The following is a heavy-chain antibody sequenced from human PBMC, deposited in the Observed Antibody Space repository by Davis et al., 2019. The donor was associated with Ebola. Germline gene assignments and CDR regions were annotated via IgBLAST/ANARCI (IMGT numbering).Heavy chain of an antibody. Sequence: GESLKISCAASGFTFSSYAMHWVRQAPGKGLEWVAVISYDGSNKYYADSVKGRFTISRDNSKNTLYLQMNSLRAEDTAVYYCARDPPAFDIWGQGTMVTVSS. J-gene: IGHJ3*02. CDR2: ISYDGSNK. V-gene: IGHV3-30-3*01. CDR3: ARDPPAFDI. CDR1: GFTFSSYA.